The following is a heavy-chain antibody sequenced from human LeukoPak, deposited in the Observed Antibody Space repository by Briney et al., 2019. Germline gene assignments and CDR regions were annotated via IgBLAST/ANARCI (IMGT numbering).Heavy chain of an antibody. CDR1: GFTVSSNY. Sequence: GGSLRLSCAASGFTVSSNYMSWVRQAPGKGLEWVSVIYSGGSTYYADSVKGRFTISRDNSKNTLYLQMNSLRAEDTAVYYCARGSMVRGVKYYFDYWGQGTLVTVSS. J-gene: IGHJ4*02. V-gene: IGHV3-66*01. D-gene: IGHD3-10*01. CDR3: ARGSMVRGVKYYFDY. CDR2: IYSGGST.